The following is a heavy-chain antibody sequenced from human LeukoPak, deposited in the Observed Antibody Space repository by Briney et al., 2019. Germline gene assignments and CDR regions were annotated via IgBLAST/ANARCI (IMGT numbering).Heavy chain of an antibody. Sequence: GGSLRLSCAASGFTFSNYAMHWVRQAPGKGLEWVTLIRYDGTNKYYADSVKGRFTISRDNSKNTLFLQMNSLRAEDTAVYYCARTYYDILTGYNPYFDYWGQGILVTVSS. V-gene: IGHV3-33*01. J-gene: IGHJ4*02. D-gene: IGHD3-9*01. CDR1: GFTFSNYA. CDR3: ARTYYDILTGYNPYFDY. CDR2: IRYDGTNK.